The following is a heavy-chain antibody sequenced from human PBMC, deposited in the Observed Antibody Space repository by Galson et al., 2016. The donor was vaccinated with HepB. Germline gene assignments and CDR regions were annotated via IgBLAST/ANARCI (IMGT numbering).Heavy chain of an antibody. CDR2: T. V-gene: IGHV4-59*01. D-gene: IGHD4-17*01. CDR3: ARDRDATTVNWYFDL. J-gene: IGHJ2*01. Sequence: TKYNPSLKSRVTISVDTSKNQFSLKLSSVTAADTAVYYCARDRDATTVNWYFDLWGRGTLVSVSS.